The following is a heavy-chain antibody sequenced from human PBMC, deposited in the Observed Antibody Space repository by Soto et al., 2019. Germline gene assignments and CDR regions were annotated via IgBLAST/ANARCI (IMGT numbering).Heavy chain of an antibody. D-gene: IGHD2-8*01. CDR3: ASGTNGAFFVY. CDR2: ISSRSSTI. V-gene: IGHV3-11*01. Sequence: QVQLVESGGGLVKPGGPPRLSCAASGFTFSDYYMSWIRQAPGKGLEWVSYISSRSSTIFYADSVKGRFTISGDNVKNSLYLQMNSLRAEDTAVYYCASGTNGAFFVYWGQGILVTVSS. CDR1: GFTFSDYY. J-gene: IGHJ4*02.